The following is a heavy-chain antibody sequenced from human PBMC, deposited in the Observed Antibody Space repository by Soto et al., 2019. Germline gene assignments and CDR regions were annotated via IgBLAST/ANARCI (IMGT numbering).Heavy chain of an antibody. CDR3: AKDQLPGSSSGGVPDY. CDR2: ISYDGSNK. J-gene: IGHJ4*02. D-gene: IGHD6-6*01. Sequence: SGGSLRLSCAASGFTFSSYGMHWVRQAPGKGLEWVAVISYDGSNKYYADSVKGRFTISRDNSKNTLYLQMNSLRAEDTAVYYCAKDQLPGSSSGGVPDYWGQGTLVTVSS. V-gene: IGHV3-30*18. CDR1: GFTFSSYG.